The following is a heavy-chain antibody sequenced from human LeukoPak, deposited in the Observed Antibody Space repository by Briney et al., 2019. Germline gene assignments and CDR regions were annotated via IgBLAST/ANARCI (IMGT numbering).Heavy chain of an antibody. V-gene: IGHV3-11*05. D-gene: IGHD6-13*01. CDR1: GFTFSDHY. CDR3: ARDSSSTWQNDY. J-gene: IGHJ4*02. Sequence: GGSLRLSCAASGFTFSDHYMSWIRQAPGKGLEWVSYISSSSYTNYADSVKGRFTISRDNAKNSLYLQMNSLRAEDTAVYFCARDSSSTWQNDYWGQGTLVTVSS. CDR2: ISSSSYT.